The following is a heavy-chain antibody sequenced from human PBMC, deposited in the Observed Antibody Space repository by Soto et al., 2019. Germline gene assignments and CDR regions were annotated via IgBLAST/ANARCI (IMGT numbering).Heavy chain of an antibody. CDR3: ARDVAPAAIPLPVDY. Sequence: QVQLVQSGAELRKPGASVKVSCKASGYPFISYGFSWVRQAPGQGLEWLGWISAYNGDTKYEQKFQGRITMTTDTSTSTADMELRSLKSDDTAVYYWARDVAPAAIPLPVDYWGQGTLVTVSS. CDR1: GYPFISYG. V-gene: IGHV1-18*01. D-gene: IGHD2-2*01. J-gene: IGHJ4*02. CDR2: ISAYNGDT.